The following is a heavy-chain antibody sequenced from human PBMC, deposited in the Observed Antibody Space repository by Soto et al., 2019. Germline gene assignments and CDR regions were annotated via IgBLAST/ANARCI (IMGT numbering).Heavy chain of an antibody. CDR3: ARDLENMVASSYYFDY. J-gene: IGHJ4*02. CDR1: GDSVSSNIAA. CDR2: TYYRSKWYN. Sequence: PSQTLSLTCAISGDSVSSNIAAWNWIRQSPSRGLEWLGRTYYRSKWYNDYAVSVKSRITINPDTSKNQFSLQLNSVTPEDTAVYYCARDLENMVASSYYFDYWGQGTLVTVSS. D-gene: IGHD5-12*01. V-gene: IGHV6-1*01.